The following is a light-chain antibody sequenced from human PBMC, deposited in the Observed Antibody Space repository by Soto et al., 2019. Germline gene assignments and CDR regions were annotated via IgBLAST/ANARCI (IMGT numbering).Light chain of an antibody. CDR1: SSDVGNYNF. V-gene: IGLV2-8*01. J-gene: IGLJ1*01. CDR2: EVS. CDR3: SSLAAKNNHYP. Sequence: QSALTQPPSASGSPGQSVTISCTGTSSDVGNYNFVSWYQQHPGKAPKLMIFEVSKRPSGVPDRFSGSKSGNTASLTVSGLQAGDSADFSCSSLAAKNNHYPFGTGAK.